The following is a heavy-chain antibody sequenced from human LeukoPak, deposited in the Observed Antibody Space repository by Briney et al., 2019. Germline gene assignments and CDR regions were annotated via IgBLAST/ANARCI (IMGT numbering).Heavy chain of an antibody. V-gene: IGHV4-59*08. Sequence: PSETLSLTCTVSGVSSSSSYWSWIRQPPGRGLEWIGYIFYTGDSNHNPSFKSRVSISLDTSKDQISLKLSSVTAADTAVYYCARHRFASPLDSWGQGTLVTVSS. J-gene: IGHJ4*02. D-gene: IGHD2-21*01. CDR3: ARHRFASPLDS. CDR2: IFYTGDS. CDR1: GVSSSSSY.